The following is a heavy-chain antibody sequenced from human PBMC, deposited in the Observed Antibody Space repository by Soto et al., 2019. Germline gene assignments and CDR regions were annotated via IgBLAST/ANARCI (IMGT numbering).Heavy chain of an antibody. D-gene: IGHD3-22*01. J-gene: IGHJ4*02. Sequence: QVQLVQSGAEVKKPGASVKVSCKASGYTFTSYDINWVRQATGQGPEWMGWMNPNSGNTGYAPKFQGRVTMTRSTSMSTAYMELNSLRSEDPSAHHCARYSDYDNSRYLYWGQGTLVTVSS. CDR1: GYTFTSYD. CDR2: MNPNSGNT. CDR3: ARYSDYDNSRYLY. V-gene: IGHV1-8*01.